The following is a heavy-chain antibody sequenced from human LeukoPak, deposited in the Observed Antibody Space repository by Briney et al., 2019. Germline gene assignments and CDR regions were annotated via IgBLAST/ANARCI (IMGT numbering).Heavy chain of an antibody. CDR3: ARVTREAARYWYFDL. J-gene: IGHJ2*01. CDR2: MYHTGST. Sequence: PSETLSLTCTVSGYSMSSGYYWGWIRQPPERGLEWIGSMYHTGSTYYNPSLKSRVTISVDTSKNQFYLKLSSVTAADTAVYYCARVTREAARYWYFDLWGRGTLVTVSS. CDR1: GYSMSSGYY. D-gene: IGHD6-6*01. V-gene: IGHV4-38-2*02.